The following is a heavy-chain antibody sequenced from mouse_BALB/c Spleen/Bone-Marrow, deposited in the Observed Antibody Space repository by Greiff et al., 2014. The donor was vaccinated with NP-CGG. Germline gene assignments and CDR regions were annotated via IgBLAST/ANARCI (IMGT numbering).Heavy chain of an antibody. D-gene: IGHD1-1*01. J-gene: IGHJ4*01. CDR1: GYTFTSYV. Sequence: EVKLMESGPELVKPGASVKMSCKASGYTFTSYVMHWVKQKPGQGLEWIGYINPYNDGTKYNEKFKGKATLTSDKSSSTAHMELSSLTSEDSAVYYCARGSTWAMDYWGRGTSVTVSS. V-gene: IGHV1-14*01. CDR3: ARGSTWAMDY. CDR2: INPYNDGT.